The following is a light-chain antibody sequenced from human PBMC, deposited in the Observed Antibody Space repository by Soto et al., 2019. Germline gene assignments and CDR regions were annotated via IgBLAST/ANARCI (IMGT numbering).Light chain of an antibody. J-gene: IGKJ2*01. CDR1: QGISSS. CDR3: QQYNSYSEYT. CDR2: AAS. Sequence: IQLTQSPSSLSASVGDRVTITCRASQGISSSLAWYQQQPGKAPKLLIYAASTLQSGVPSRFSGSGSGTDFTLTISSLQPEDFATYYCQQYNSYSEYTFGQGTKLEIK. V-gene: IGKV1-9*01.